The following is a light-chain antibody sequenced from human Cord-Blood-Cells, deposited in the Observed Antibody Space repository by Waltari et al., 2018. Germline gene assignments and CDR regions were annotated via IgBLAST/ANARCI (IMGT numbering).Light chain of an antibody. CDR2: EDN. Sequence: NFMLTQPHSVSESPGKTVTISCTRSSGSIASNYVQWYQQRPGSAPTTVIYEDNQRPSGVPVRFSGSIDSSSNAASLTISGLKTADEADYYCQSYDSSNQVFGGGTKLTVL. CDR1: SGSIASNY. CDR3: QSYDSSNQV. V-gene: IGLV6-57*03. J-gene: IGLJ3*02.